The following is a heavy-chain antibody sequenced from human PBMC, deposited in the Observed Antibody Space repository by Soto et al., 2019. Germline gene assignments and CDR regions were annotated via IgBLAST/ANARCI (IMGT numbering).Heavy chain of an antibody. D-gene: IGHD5-18*01. CDR3: ARTRIQLWTPEY. J-gene: IGHJ4*02. CDR1: GYTFTGPY. V-gene: IGHV1-2*04. CDR2: ISPKTGET. Sequence: ASVKVSCKASGYTFTGPYIQWVRQAPGQGLEWMGWISPKTGETKYAQKFQGWVTITRDTSINTAYMEVNRLKSNDSAVYYCARTRIQLWTPEYWGQGTQVTVFS.